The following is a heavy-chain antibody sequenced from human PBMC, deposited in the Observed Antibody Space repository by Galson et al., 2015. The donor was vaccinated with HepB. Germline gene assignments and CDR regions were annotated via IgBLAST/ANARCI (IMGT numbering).Heavy chain of an antibody. CDR2: ISWNSDFT. V-gene: IGHV3-9*01. Sequence: SLRLSCAASGFTFEDYAMHWVRQVPGKGLEWVSGISWNSDFTGYADSVRGRFTISRDNARYSLYLQMDSLITEDTALYYCAQDLTYYYGSGSYFVGMDVWGQGTTVTVSS. CDR3: AQDLTYYYGSGSYFVGMDV. CDR1: GFTFEDYA. D-gene: IGHD3-10*01. J-gene: IGHJ6*02.